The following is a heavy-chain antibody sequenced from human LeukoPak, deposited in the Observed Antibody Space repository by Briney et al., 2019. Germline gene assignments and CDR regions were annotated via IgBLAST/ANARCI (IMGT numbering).Heavy chain of an antibody. J-gene: IGHJ4*02. D-gene: IGHD6-13*01. CDR3: ARVPIAAAFDY. CDR1: GGSFSGYY. V-gene: IGHV4-34*01. Sequence: PSETLSLTCAVYGGSFSGYYWSWTRQPPGKGLEWIGEINHSGSTNYNPSLKSRVTISVDTSKNQFSLKLSSVTAADTAVYYCARVPIAAAFDYWGQGTLVTVSS. CDR2: INHSGST.